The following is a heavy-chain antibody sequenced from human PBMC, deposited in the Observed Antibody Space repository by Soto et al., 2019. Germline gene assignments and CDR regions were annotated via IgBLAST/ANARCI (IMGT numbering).Heavy chain of an antibody. V-gene: IGHV3-23*01. CDR1: GFTFGDYA. CDR2: ISGSGGST. J-gene: IGHJ4*02. CDR3: AKDRGGIAAAGTEFDY. D-gene: IGHD6-13*01. Sequence: GGSLRLSCITSGFTFGDYAMIWVRQAPGKGLEWVSAISGSGGSTYYADSVKGRFTISRDNSKNTLYLQMNSLRAEDTAVYYCAKDRGGIAAAGTEFDYWGQGTLVTVSS.